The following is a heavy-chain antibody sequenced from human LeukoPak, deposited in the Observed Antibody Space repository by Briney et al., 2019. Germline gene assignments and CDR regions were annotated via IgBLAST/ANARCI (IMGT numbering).Heavy chain of an antibody. J-gene: IGHJ4*02. CDR2: ISSSSSTI. V-gene: IGHV3-48*01. CDR1: RYTFRSYS. CDR3: ARADYYDSSGYYDY. D-gene: IGHD3-22*01. Sequence: GGSLRLSCAASRYTFRSYSMNWVRQAPGKGLEWVSYISSSSSTIYYADSVKGRFTISRDNAKNSLYLQMDSLRAEDMAVYYCARADYYDSSGYYDYWGQGTLVNVSS.